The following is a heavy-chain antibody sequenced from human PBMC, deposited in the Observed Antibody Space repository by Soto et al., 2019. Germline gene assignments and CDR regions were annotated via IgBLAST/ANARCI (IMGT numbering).Heavy chain of an antibody. J-gene: IGHJ4*02. CDR3: ARSPPSSYYGGSGTFDY. Sequence: QLQLQESGPGLVRPSGTLSLTCAVSGGFTSTNNWWSWVRQPPGKGLEWIGDAYHSGSTEYNPSLKSRVNISVDKSKNQFALKLTSATAADTAVYYCARSPPSSYYGGSGTFDYWGQGTLVTVSS. CDR1: GGFTSTNNW. V-gene: IGHV4-4*02. CDR2: AYHSGST. D-gene: IGHD3-10*01.